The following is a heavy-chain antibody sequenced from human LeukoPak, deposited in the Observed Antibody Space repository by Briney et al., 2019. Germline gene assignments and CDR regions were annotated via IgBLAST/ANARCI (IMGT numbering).Heavy chain of an antibody. D-gene: IGHD6-6*01. V-gene: IGHV4-4*07. CDR1: GGSFSGYS. CDR2: IYTSGST. J-gene: IGHJ5*02. CDR3: ARDYGFSSSVFDP. Sequence: SETLSLTCAVYGGSFSGYSWSWIRQPAGKGLEWIGRIYTSGSTNYNPSLKSRVTMSVDTSKNQFSLKLTSVTAADTAVYYCARDYGFSSSVFDPWGQGTLVTVSS.